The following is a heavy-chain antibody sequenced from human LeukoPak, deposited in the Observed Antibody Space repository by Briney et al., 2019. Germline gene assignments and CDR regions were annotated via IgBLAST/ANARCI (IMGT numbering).Heavy chain of an antibody. Sequence: GGSLRLSCAASGFTFSSYSMNWVRQAPGKGLEWVSSISSSSSYIYYADSVEGRFTISRDNAKNSLYLQMNSLRAEDTAVYYCAREYCTNGVCEFDYWGQGTLVTVSS. CDR2: ISSSSSYI. CDR3: AREYCTNGVCEFDY. J-gene: IGHJ4*02. CDR1: GFTFSSYS. V-gene: IGHV3-21*01. D-gene: IGHD2-8*01.